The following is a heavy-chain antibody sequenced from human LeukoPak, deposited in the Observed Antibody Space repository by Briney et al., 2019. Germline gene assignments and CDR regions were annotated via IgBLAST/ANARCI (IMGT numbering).Heavy chain of an antibody. Sequence: GASVKVSCKASGYIFTGYYMHWVRQAPGQGLEWMGIINPSGGSTTYAQKFQGRVTMTRDMSTSTVYMDLNSLRSEDTALYYCASGDSSGYYSNPLPPSLDYWGQGTLVTVSS. V-gene: IGHV1-46*01. J-gene: IGHJ4*02. CDR2: INPSGGST. CDR1: GYIFTGYY. D-gene: IGHD3-22*01. CDR3: ASGDSSGYYSNPLPPSLDY.